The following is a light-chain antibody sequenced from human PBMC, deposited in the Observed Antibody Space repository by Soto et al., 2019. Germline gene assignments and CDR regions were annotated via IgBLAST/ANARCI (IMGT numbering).Light chain of an antibody. CDR2: EVS. CDR1: SSEVGSYNL. V-gene: IGLV2-23*02. CDR3: CSYAGSSTPLI. Sequence: QSVLTQPASVSGSPGQSIPISRTGTSSEVGSYNLVSWYQQHPGKAPKLMIYEVSKRPSGVSNRFSGSKSGNTASLTISGLQAEDEADYYCCSYAGSSTPLIFGTGTRSPS. J-gene: IGLJ1*01.